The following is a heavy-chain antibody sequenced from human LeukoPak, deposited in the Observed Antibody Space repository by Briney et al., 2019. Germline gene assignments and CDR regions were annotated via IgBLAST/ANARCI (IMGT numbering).Heavy chain of an antibody. Sequence: LQGRVTMTTDTSTSTAYMELRSLRSDDTAVYYCARDAYGGATPGPVNFDYWGQGTLVTVSS. D-gene: IGHD1-26*01. J-gene: IGHJ4*02. CDR3: ARDAYGGATPGPVNFDY. V-gene: IGHV1-18*01.